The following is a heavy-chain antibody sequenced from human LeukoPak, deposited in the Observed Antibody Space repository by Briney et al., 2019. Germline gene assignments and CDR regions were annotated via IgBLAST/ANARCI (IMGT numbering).Heavy chain of an antibody. J-gene: IGHJ4*02. V-gene: IGHV4-34*01. Sequence: SETLSLTCAVSGGSFSGYYWTWIRQPPGKGLEWIGEINHSGSTNYNPSLKSRVTISVDTSKNQFSLKLSSVTAADTAVYYCARGPPHYDFWSGYFPFPSFDYWGQGTLVTVSS. D-gene: IGHD3-3*01. CDR1: GGSFSGYY. CDR3: ARGPPHYDFWSGYFPFPSFDY. CDR2: INHSGST.